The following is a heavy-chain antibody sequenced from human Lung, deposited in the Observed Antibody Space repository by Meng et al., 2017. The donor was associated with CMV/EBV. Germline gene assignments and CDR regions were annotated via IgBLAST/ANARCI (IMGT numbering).Heavy chain of an antibody. CDR2: ISWDGGST. CDR3: AKATVSAAGFPHMDV. Sequence: GESLKISCAASGFTFDDHAMHWVRQAPGKGLEWISLISWDGGSTYYADSVKGRFTTSRDNSENSLYLQINSLRVEDTAVYYCAKATVSAAGFPHMDVWGQGTTVTVS. CDR1: GFTFDDHA. V-gene: IGHV3-43D*03. J-gene: IGHJ6*02. D-gene: IGHD6-13*01.